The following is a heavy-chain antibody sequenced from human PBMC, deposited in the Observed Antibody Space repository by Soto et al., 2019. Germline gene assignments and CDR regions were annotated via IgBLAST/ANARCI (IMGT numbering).Heavy chain of an antibody. CDR2: IHIAKDNI. CDR1: GYPFTGYV. J-gene: IGHJ4*02. D-gene: IGHD5-18*01. CDR3: AREGPDGYTRFDY. V-gene: IGHV1-3*04. Sequence: QVQLVQSGAEVKKPGASVKVACKAFGYPFTGYVIYWVRQAPGHRLEWMGWIHIAKDNIKYSQKFQGRVTFTKGRSARKGYMELSKLRPEDTGVYYWAREGPDGYTRFDYWGQGTLVTV.